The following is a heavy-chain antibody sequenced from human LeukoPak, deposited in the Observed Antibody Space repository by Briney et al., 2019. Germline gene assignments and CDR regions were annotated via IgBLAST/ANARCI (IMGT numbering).Heavy chain of an antibody. Sequence: ASVKVSCKASGYTFTTYYIHWVQQAPGQGLEWMGIISPSGAITSYAQKFQGRVTMTSDMSTRTVYMELSSLRSEDTAVYYCARVRDGYNDAYDIWGQGTMVTVSS. CDR1: GYTFTTYY. CDR3: ARVRDGYNDAYDI. J-gene: IGHJ3*02. D-gene: IGHD5-24*01. V-gene: IGHV1-46*01. CDR2: ISPSGAIT.